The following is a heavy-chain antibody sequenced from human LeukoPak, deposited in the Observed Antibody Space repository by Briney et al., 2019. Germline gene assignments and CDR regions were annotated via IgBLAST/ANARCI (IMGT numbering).Heavy chain of an antibody. CDR1: GASINNYY. D-gene: IGHD3-22*01. J-gene: IGHJ3*02. V-gene: IGHV4-59*01. Sequence: SETLSLTCTVSGASINNYYWSWIRQPPGKGLEWIGYIYYSGSTNYNPSLKSRVTISVDTSKNQFSLKLSSVTAADTAVYYCAREARDSSGLDAFDIWGQGTMVTVSS. CDR3: AREARDSSGLDAFDI. CDR2: IYYSGST.